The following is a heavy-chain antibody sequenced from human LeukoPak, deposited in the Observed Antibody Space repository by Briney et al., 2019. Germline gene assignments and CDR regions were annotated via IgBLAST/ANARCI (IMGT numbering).Heavy chain of an antibody. J-gene: IGHJ4*01. CDR1: GFTFSSYT. Sequence: GGSLRLSCAASGFTFSSYTMNWVRQAPGKGLEWVSSIAGSSGYISYADSVKGRFTISRDNAKKSLYLQMTSLTAEDTAVYYCARDRGTYCGGDCYLGFDYWGRGTLVTVSS. V-gene: IGHV3-21*01. CDR2: IAGSSGYI. D-gene: IGHD2-21*02. CDR3: ARDRGTYCGGDCYLGFDY.